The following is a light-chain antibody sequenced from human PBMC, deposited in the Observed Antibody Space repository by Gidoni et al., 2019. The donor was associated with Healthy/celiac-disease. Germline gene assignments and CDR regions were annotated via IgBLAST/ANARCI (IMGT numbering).Light chain of an antibody. CDR1: SSNIGAGYD. V-gene: IGLV1-40*01. Sequence: QSVLTQPPPVSGAPGQRVTISCTGSSSNIGAGYDVHWSQQLPGTAPPLLIYGNSNRPSGVPDRFSGSKSGTSASLAITGLQAEDEADYYCQSYDSSLSGVVFGGGTKLTVL. J-gene: IGLJ2*01. CDR2: GNS. CDR3: QSYDSSLSGVV.